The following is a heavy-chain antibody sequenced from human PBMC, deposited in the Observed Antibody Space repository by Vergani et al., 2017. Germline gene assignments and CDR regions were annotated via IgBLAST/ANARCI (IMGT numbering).Heavy chain of an antibody. D-gene: IGHD1-26*01. V-gene: IGHV3-30*02. CDR1: GFIFNYYG. CDR2: IRSDGGSE. CDR3: AKGHSGQIGSPHDYYFDY. J-gene: IGHJ4*02. Sequence: QVHLVESGGGVVQPGGSLRLSCAASGFIFNYYGINWVRQAPGKGLEWVSFIRSDGGSEMYADSVRGRFTISRDNSKNTVSLEKLSLRTEDTAVYYCAKGHSGQIGSPHDYYFDYWGQGTLVTVSS.